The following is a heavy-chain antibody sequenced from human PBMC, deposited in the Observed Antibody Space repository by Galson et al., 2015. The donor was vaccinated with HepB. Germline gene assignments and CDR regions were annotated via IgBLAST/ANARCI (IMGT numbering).Heavy chain of an antibody. CDR1: GGSISSYY. CDR3: ARDSTVTTGWVNDVGMDV. CDR2: IYYSGST. D-gene: IGHD4-11*01. J-gene: IGHJ6*02. V-gene: IGHV4-59*01. Sequence: SETLSLTCTVSGGSISSYYWSWIRQPPGKGLEWIGYIYYSGSTNYNPSLKSRVTISVDTSKNQFSLKLSSVTAADTAVYYCARDSTVTTGWVNDVGMDVWGQGTTVTVSS.